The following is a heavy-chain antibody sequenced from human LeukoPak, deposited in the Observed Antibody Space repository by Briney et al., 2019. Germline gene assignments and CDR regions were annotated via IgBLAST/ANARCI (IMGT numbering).Heavy chain of an antibody. CDR2: INPNSGDT. CDR1: GYTFTGYY. V-gene: IGHV1-2*02. D-gene: IGHD3-3*02. Sequence: GASVKVSCTASGYTFTGYYMHWVRQAPGQGLEWMGWINPNSGDTNYAQKFQGRVTVTRDTSISAAYMELSGLTSDDTAVYYCARTAFQFGQYFYYMNVWGTGTTVTVSS. CDR3: ARTAFQFGQYFYYMNV. J-gene: IGHJ6*03.